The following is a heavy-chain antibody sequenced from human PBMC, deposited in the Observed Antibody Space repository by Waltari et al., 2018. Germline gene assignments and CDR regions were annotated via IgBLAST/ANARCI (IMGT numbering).Heavy chain of an antibody. CDR1: GSSISRGYF. D-gene: IGHD3-10*01. J-gene: IGHJ5*02. Sequence: QVQLQESGPGLVKPSETLSLTCGVSGSSISRGYFWGCIRQPPEKGLEWIGSISPSGSVYYNPSLKSRVTMSVDTSKNEFSVRLTSVTAADMAVYYCVRDLGGSGNSWFDAWGQGALVSVSS. CDR2: ISPSGSV. CDR3: VRDLGGSGNSWFDA. V-gene: IGHV4-38-2*01.